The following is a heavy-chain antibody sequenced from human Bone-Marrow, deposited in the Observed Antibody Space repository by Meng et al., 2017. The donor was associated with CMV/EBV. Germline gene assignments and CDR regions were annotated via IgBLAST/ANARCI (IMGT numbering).Heavy chain of an antibody. V-gene: IGHV3-53*01. Sequence: GESLKISCAASGFTVSSNYMSWVRQAPGKELEWVSDIYSGGRTYYADSVKGRFTISRDNSKNTLYLQMNSLRAEDTAVYYCAKDLIYCGGDCYWSSDKISITIFDYWGQGTLVTVSS. D-gene: IGHD2-21*01. J-gene: IGHJ4*02. CDR2: IYSGGRT. CDR1: GFTVSSNY. CDR3: AKDLIYCGGDCYWSSDKISITIFDY.